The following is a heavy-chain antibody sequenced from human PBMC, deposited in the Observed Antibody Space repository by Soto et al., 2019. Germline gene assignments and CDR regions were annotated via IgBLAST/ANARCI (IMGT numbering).Heavy chain of an antibody. CDR3: AKVGIGSFSHKHHFHH. Sequence: PGGSLRLSCTASGFTFSSFGMAWVRQAPGKGLEWVSAISGSADSSYYADSVKGRFTISRDNPKNTLYLQMDSLRAEDTGVYFCAKVGIGSFSHKHHFHHWGQGPPASVS. J-gene: IGHJ1*01. CDR2: ISGSADSS. V-gene: IGHV3-23*01. CDR1: GFTFSSFG. D-gene: IGHD2-2*03.